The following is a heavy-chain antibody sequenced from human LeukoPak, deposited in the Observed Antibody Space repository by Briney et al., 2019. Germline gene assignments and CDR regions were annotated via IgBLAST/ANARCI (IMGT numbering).Heavy chain of an antibody. CDR2: ISYDGSNK. CDR1: GFTFSSYA. CDR3: AREWDCSSTSCSDYYYGMDV. V-gene: IGHV3-30-3*01. J-gene: IGHJ6*02. D-gene: IGHD2-2*01. Sequence: QPGRSLRLSCAASGFTFSSYAMHWVRQAPGKGLEWAAVISYDGSNKYYADSVKGRFTISRDNSKNTLYLQMNSLRAEDTAVYYCAREWDCSSTSCSDYYYGMDVWGQGTTVTVSS.